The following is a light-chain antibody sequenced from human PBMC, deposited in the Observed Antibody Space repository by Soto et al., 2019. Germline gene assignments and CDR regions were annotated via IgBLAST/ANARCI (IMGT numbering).Light chain of an antibody. CDR2: KAS. J-gene: IGKJ1*01. Sequence: DIQMTQSPSTLSASVGDRVTITCRASQSIGNWLAWYQQKLGKAPKLLIYKASNLETRVPSRFSGSGSGTEFTLTISCLQPDDFAIYYCQQYDDYPRTFGQGTKVEIK. CDR3: QQYDDYPRT. V-gene: IGKV1-5*03. CDR1: QSIGNW.